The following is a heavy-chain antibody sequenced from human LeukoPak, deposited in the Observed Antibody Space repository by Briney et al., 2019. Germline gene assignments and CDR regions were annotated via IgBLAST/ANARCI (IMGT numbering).Heavy chain of an antibody. V-gene: IGHV3-30-3*01. CDR2: ISYDGSNK. Sequence: PGRSLRLSCAASGFTFSTYAMHWVRQAPGKGLEWVALISYDGSNKYYADSVKGRFTISKDNSKNTLYLQMNSLRAEDTAVYYCAKGFYDNSASGVFDIWGQGTMVTVSS. J-gene: IGHJ3*02. D-gene: IGHD3-22*01. CDR1: GFTFSTYA. CDR3: AKGFYDNSASGVFDI.